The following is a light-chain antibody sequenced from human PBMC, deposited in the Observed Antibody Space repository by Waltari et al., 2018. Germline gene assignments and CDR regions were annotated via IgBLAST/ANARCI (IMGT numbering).Light chain of an antibody. CDR3: LQDYDYPWT. J-gene: IGKJ1*01. CDR2: GAT. CDR1: QVIRND. V-gene: IGKV1-6*01. Sequence: AIQMTQSPSPLSASVGDRVTITCRASQVIRNDLGWYQQKPGKAPKLRIYGATSLQGGVPSRFSGSGSGREFTLTINSLQPEDLATYYCLQDYDYPWTFGQGTKVEIK.